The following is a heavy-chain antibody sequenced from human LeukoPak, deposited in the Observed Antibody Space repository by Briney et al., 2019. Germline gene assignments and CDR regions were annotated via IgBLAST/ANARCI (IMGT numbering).Heavy chain of an antibody. Sequence: GGSLRLSCAASGFTFSSYGMHWVRQAPGKGLEWVAFIRYDGSNKYYADSVKGRFTISRDNSKSTLYLQMNSLRAEDTAVYYCAKDPTGYSSSWRFDYWGQGTLVTVSS. CDR1: GFTFSSYG. J-gene: IGHJ4*02. V-gene: IGHV3-30*02. CDR2: IRYDGSNK. D-gene: IGHD6-13*01. CDR3: AKDPTGYSSSWRFDY.